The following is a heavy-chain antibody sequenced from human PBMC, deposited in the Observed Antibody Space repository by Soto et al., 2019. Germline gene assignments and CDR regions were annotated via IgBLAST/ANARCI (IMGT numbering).Heavy chain of an antibody. Sequence: GGSLRLSCAASGFTFSSYAMSWVRQAPGKGLEWVSAISGSGCSTYYGDSVKGRFTISRDNSKNSLYLQMNSLRAEDTAVYYCAKGIRFLECSINYYYYYMDVWGKGTTVTVSS. CDR3: AKGIRFLECSINYYYYYMDV. CDR2: ISGSGCST. J-gene: IGHJ6*03. CDR1: GFTFSSYA. D-gene: IGHD3-3*01. V-gene: IGHV3-23*01.